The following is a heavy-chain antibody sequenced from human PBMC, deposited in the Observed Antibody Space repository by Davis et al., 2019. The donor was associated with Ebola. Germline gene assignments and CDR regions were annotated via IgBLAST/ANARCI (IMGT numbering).Heavy chain of an antibody. V-gene: IGHV6-1*01. CDR1: GDSVSSNSAA. J-gene: IGHJ6*02. D-gene: IGHD3-16*01. CDR3: ARQHTSHYLGADYYYGLDV. CDR2: TYYRSKWYN. Sequence: MPSETLSLTCAISGDSVSSNSAAWNWIRQSPSRGLEWLGRTYYRSKWYNDYAVSVKSRITINPDTSKNQFSLQLTSVTAADTAVYYCARQHTSHYLGADYYYGLDVWGHGTTVTVSS.